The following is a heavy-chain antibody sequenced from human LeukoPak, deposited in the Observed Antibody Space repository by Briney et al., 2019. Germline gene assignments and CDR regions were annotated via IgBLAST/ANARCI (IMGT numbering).Heavy chain of an antibody. D-gene: IGHD3-10*01. J-gene: IGHJ6*02. Sequence: SVKVSCKASAGTFSSYAISWVRQAPGQGLEWMGRIIPILGIANYAQKFQGRVTITTDKSTSTAYMELSSLRSEDTAVYYCARDNSGSGKKTDNYYYYGMDVWGQGTTVTVSS. CDR1: AGTFSSYA. CDR2: IIPILGIA. V-gene: IGHV1-69*04. CDR3: ARDNSGSGKKTDNYYYYGMDV.